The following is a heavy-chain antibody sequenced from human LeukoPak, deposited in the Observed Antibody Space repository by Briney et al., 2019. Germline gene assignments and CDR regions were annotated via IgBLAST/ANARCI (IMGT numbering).Heavy chain of an antibody. Sequence: SETLSLTCTVSGGSISSYYWSWIRQPPGKGLEWIGYIYYSGSTNYNPSLKSRVTISVGTSKNQFSLKLSSVTAADTAVYYCARDSNYPYYFDYWGQGTLVTVSS. CDR3: ARDSNYPYYFDY. V-gene: IGHV4-59*01. J-gene: IGHJ4*02. D-gene: IGHD4-4*01. CDR1: GGSISSYY. CDR2: IYYSGST.